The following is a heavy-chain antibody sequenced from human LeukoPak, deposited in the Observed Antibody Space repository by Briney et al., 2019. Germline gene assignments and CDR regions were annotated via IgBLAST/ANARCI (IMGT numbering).Heavy chain of an antibody. D-gene: IGHD6-13*01. CDR2: ISGSGGST. J-gene: IGHJ4*02. CDR3: AKDHGGSSSSSIGYFDY. CDR1: GFTFSSYA. Sequence: GGSLRLSCAASGFTFSSYAMSWVRQAPGKGLEWVSAISGSGGSTYYADSVKGRFTISRDNSKDTLYLQMNSLRAEDTAVYYCAKDHGGSSSSSIGYFDYWGQGTLVTVSS. V-gene: IGHV3-23*01.